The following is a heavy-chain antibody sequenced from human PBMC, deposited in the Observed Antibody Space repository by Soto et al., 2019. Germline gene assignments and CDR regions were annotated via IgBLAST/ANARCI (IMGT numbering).Heavy chain of an antibody. V-gene: IGHV1-69*11. CDR3: AREISLYDSTGYLDY. D-gene: IGHD3-22*01. Sequence: QVQLVQSGAEVKKPGSSVKVSCKASGGTFSHYAISWVRQAPGQGLEWMGGIIPILGTTNYAQKFQGRITLTADERTSTVYMELSSLRSEDTAMYYCAREISLYDSTGYLDYWGQGTLVTVSS. CDR1: GGTFSHYA. J-gene: IGHJ4*02. CDR2: IIPILGTT.